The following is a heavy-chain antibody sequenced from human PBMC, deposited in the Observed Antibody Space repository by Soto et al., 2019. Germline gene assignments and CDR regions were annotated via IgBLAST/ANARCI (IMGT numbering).Heavy chain of an antibody. D-gene: IGHD3-22*01. V-gene: IGHV3-30*18. CDR3: AKAAYYYDSSGYSPIDY. CDR1: GFTFSSYG. CDR2: ISNDGSNK. J-gene: IGHJ4*02. Sequence: QVQLVESGGGVVQPGRSLRLSCAASGFTFSSYGMHWVRQAPGKGLEWVAVISNDGSNKYYADSVKGRFTISRDNSKNTLYLQMNSLRAEDTAVYYCAKAAYYYDSSGYSPIDYWGQGTLVTVSS.